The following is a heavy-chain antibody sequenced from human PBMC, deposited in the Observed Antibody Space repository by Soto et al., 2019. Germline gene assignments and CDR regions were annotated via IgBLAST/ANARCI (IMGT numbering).Heavy chain of an antibody. CDR2: INHSGST. J-gene: IGHJ4*02. D-gene: IGHD3-22*01. Sequence: SETLSLTCAVYGGSFSGYYWSWIRQPPGKGLEWIGEINHSGSTNYNPSLKSRVTISVDTSKNQFSLKLSSVTAADTAVYYCARYDSSGYYSSFDYWGQGTLVTVSS. CDR1: GGSFSGYY. CDR3: ARYDSSGYYSSFDY. V-gene: IGHV4-34*01.